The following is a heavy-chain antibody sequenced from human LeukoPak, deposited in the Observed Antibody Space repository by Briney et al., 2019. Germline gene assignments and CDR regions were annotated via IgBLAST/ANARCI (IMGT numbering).Heavy chain of an antibody. Sequence: SETLSHTCTVSGGSISSDDYFWSWIRQHPGKGLEWIGYIYYSGSTYYNPSLKSRVTISVDTSKNQFSLKLSSVTAADTAVYYCARGYDFWSGSSYGMDVWGQGTTVTVSS. D-gene: IGHD3-3*01. CDR2: IYYSGST. J-gene: IGHJ6*02. CDR1: GGSISSDDYF. CDR3: ARGYDFWSGSSYGMDV. V-gene: IGHV4-31*03.